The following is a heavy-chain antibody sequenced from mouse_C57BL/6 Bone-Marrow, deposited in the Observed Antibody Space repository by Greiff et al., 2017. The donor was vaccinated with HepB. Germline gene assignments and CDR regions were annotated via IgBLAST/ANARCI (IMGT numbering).Heavy chain of an antibody. CDR3: ARLHYYGSSYGGVWFAY. CDR1: GFTFSSYG. J-gene: IGHJ3*01. V-gene: IGHV5-6*02. D-gene: IGHD1-1*01. Sequence: EVKVEESGGDLVKPGGSLKLSCAASGFTFSSYGMSWVRQTPDKRLEWVATISSGGSYTYYPDSVKGRFTISRDNAKNTLYLQMSSLKSEDTAMYYCARLHYYGSSYGGVWFAYWGQGTLVTVSA. CDR2: ISSGGSYT.